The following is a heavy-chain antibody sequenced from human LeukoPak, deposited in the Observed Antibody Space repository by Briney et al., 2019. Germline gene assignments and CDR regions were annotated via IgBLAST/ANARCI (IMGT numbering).Heavy chain of an antibody. D-gene: IGHD3-10*01. Sequence: ASVKVSCKASGYTFTSYDINWVRQATGQGLEWMGWMNPNSGNTGYAQKFQGRVTMTRNTSTRTAYMELSSLTSEDTAVYYCARGLHFTMVRGGTTNYYYGMDVWGQGTSVTVSS. J-gene: IGHJ6*01. CDR2: MNPNSGNT. CDR3: ARGLHFTMVRGGTTNYYYGMDV. V-gene: IGHV1-8*01. CDR1: GYTFTSYD.